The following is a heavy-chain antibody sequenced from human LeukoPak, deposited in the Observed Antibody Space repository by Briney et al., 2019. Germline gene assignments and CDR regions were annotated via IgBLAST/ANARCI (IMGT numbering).Heavy chain of an antibody. V-gene: IGHV4-59*01. CDR3: ARGDNRRGPFDY. J-gene: IGHJ4*02. Sequence: PSETLSLTCTVSGGSISSYYWSWIRQPPGKGLEWIGYIYYSGSTNYNPSLKSRVTISVDTSKNQFSLKLSSVTAADTAVYYCARGDNRRGPFDYWRQGTLVTVSS. D-gene: IGHD2/OR15-2a*01. CDR1: GGSISSYY. CDR2: IYYSGST.